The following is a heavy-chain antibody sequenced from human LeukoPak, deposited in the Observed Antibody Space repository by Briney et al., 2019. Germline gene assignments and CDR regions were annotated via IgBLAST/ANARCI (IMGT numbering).Heavy chain of an antibody. CDR2: TKTSGTTT. Sequence: PGGSLRLSCAASGFIFSDYYMGWIRQAPGKGLDWVSNTKTSGTTTYYADSVKGRFTVSRDNARNSLFLQVNSLRAEDTAVYYCARLMVVPSYPAQYYYMDVWGKGTTVIV. J-gene: IGHJ6*03. D-gene: IGHD2-15*01. CDR1: GFIFSDYY. V-gene: IGHV3-11*01. CDR3: ARLMVVPSYPAQYYYMDV.